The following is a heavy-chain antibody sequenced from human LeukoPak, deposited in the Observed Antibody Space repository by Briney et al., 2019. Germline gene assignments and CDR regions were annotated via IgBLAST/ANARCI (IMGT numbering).Heavy chain of an antibody. Sequence: GGSLRLSCAASGFTFSSYGTSWVRQAPGKGLEWVSAISGSGGSTYYADSVKGRFTISRDNSKNTLYLQMNSLRAEDTAVYYCAKDLNLLLWFGELSYFDYWGQGTLVTVSS. D-gene: IGHD3-10*01. CDR3: AKDLNLLLWFGELSYFDY. J-gene: IGHJ4*02. CDR2: ISGSGGST. V-gene: IGHV3-23*01. CDR1: GFTFSSYG.